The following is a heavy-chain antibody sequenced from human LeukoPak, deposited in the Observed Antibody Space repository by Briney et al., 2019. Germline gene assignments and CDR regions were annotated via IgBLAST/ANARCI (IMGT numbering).Heavy chain of an antibody. Sequence: GGSLRFSCAASGFTFSSYSMNWVRQAPGKGLEWVSSISSSSSYIYYADSVKGRFTISRDNAKNSLYPQMNSLRAEDTAVYYCARPLLDWYFDLWGRGTLVTVSS. CDR1: GFTFSSYS. V-gene: IGHV3-21*01. CDR2: ISSSSSYI. J-gene: IGHJ2*01. CDR3: ARPLLDWYFDL.